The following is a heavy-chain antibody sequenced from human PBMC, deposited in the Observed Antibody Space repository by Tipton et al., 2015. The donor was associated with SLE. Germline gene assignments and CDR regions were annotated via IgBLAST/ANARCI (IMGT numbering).Heavy chain of an antibody. Sequence: TLSLTCTVSGGSISSSSYYWGWIRQPPGKGLEWIGIIYYSGSTYYNPSLKSRVTISVDTSKNQFSLRLSSVTAADTAAYYCTRGPYAAAGWYFQHWGQGTLVTVSS. V-gene: IGHV4-39*07. CDR1: GGSISSSSYY. J-gene: IGHJ1*01. CDR3: TRGPYAAAGWYFQH. D-gene: IGHD6-13*01. CDR2: IYYSGST.